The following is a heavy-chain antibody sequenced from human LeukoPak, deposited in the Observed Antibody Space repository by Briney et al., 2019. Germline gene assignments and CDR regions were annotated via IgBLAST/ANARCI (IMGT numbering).Heavy chain of an antibody. D-gene: IGHD3-22*01. V-gene: IGHV3-20*04. Sequence: GGSLRLSCAASGFTFDDYGMSWVRQAPGKGLEWVSDINWNGDNTGYAESVKGRFTISRGNAKNSLFLRMNNLRAEDTALYYCARDILYDSSGYYLDSWGQGTLVTVSS. CDR2: INWNGDNT. CDR3: ARDILYDSSGYYLDS. J-gene: IGHJ5*01. CDR1: GFTFDDYG.